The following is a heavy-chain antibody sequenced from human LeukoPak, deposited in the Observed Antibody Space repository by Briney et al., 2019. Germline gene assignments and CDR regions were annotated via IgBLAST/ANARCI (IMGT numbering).Heavy chain of an antibody. D-gene: IGHD2-8*01. CDR1: GHAITYSY. J-gene: IGHJ4*02. CDR2: INPNSGGT. Sequence: ASVMLTSKACGHAITYSYMHWVRQAPGQGLEWMGWINPNSGGTNYAQKFQGRVTMTRDTSISTAYMELSRLRSDDTAVYYCAIGRCWVDYWGQGTLVTVSS. CDR3: AIGRCWVDY. V-gene: IGHV1-2*02.